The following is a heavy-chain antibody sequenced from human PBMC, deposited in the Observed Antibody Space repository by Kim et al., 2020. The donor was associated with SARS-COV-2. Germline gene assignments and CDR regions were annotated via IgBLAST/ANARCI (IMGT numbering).Heavy chain of an antibody. Sequence: FQGRVTITADKSTSTAYMELSSLRSEDTAVYYCARDYSTVTTFRYYGMDVWGQGTTVTVSS. V-gene: IGHV1-69*04. D-gene: IGHD4-17*01. J-gene: IGHJ6*02. CDR3: ARDYSTVTTFRYYGMDV.